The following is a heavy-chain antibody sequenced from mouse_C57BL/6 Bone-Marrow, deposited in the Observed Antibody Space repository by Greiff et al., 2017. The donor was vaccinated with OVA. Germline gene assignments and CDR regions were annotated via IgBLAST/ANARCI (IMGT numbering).Heavy chain of an antibody. CDR3: TTYYGSSWFAY. V-gene: IGHV14-4*01. CDR1: GFNIKDDY. Sequence: EVQLQQSGAELVRPGASVKLSCTASGFNIKDDYMHWVKQRTEQGLEWIGWIDPENGDTEYASKFQGKATITADTSSNTVYLQLSSLTSEDTAVYDCTTYYGSSWFAYWGQGTLVTVSA. J-gene: IGHJ3*01. D-gene: IGHD1-1*01. CDR2: IDPENGDT.